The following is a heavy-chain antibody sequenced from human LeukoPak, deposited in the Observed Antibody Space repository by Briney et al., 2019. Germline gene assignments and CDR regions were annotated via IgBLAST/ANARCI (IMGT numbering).Heavy chain of an antibody. J-gene: IGHJ4*02. Sequence: PGGSLRLSCAASGFTFSSYSMNWVRQAPGKGLEWVSYISSSSSTIYYADSVKGRFTISRDNAKNSLYLQMNSLRAEDTAVYYCARVGDFWSGYCFDYWGQGTLVTVSS. V-gene: IGHV3-48*01. CDR1: GFTFSSYS. D-gene: IGHD3-3*01. CDR2: ISSSSSTI. CDR3: ARVGDFWSGYCFDY.